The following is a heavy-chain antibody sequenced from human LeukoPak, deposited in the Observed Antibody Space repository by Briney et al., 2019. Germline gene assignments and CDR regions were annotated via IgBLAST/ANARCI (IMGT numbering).Heavy chain of an antibody. V-gene: IGHV1-69*01. J-gene: IGHJ6*02. Sequence: SVTVSCTASGGTFSSYAISWVRQAPGQGLEWMGGIIPIFGTANYAQKFQGRVTITADESTSTAYMEPSSLRSEDTAVYYCARTDCTNGVCYRYYYYGMDVWGQGTTVTVSS. CDR1: GGTFSSYA. D-gene: IGHD2-8*01. CDR2: IIPIFGTA. CDR3: ARTDCTNGVCYRYYYYGMDV.